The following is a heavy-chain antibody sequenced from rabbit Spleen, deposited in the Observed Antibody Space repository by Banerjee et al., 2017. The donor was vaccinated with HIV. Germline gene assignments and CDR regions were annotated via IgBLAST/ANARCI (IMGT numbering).Heavy chain of an antibody. CDR2: IDTNDGDT. D-gene: IGHD1-1*01. V-gene: IGHV1S45*01. J-gene: IGHJ3*01. CDR3: SRSRDVRAGVRSGFSL. CDR1: GFSFSSGW. Sequence: QQQLVESGGGLVKPGASLTLTCKASGFSFSSGWMNWVRQAPGKGLEWIACIDTNDGDTDYANWPKGRFTISKTSSTTVTLQMTSLTAADTATYFCSRSRDVRAGVRSGFSLWGQGTLVTVS.